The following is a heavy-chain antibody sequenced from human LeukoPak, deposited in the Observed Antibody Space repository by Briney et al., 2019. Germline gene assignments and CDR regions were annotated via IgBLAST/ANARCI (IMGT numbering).Heavy chain of an antibody. CDR2: ISSSSSYI. CDR3: ARDFETVVTNAHGMDV. Sequence: PGGSLRLSCAASGFTFSSYSMNWVRQAPGKGLEWVSSISSSSSYIYYADSVKGRFTISRDNAKNSLYLQMNSLRAEDTAVYYCARDFETVVTNAHGMDVWGQGTTVTVSS. J-gene: IGHJ6*02. CDR1: GFTFSSYS. D-gene: IGHD4-23*01. V-gene: IGHV3-21*01.